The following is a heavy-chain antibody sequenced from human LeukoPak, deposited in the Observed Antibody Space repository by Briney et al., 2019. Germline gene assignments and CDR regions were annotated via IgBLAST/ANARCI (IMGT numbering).Heavy chain of an antibody. D-gene: IGHD4-11*01. V-gene: IGHV5-51*01. CDR2: IYPGDPDT. J-gene: IGHJ4*02. CDR1: GYSFTSYW. Sequence: GESLKISCKGSGYSFTSYWIGWVRQMPGKGLEWMGIIYPGDPDTRYSPSFQGQVTISADKSISTAYLQWSSLKASDTAMYYCARHSSSLTDSFDYWGQGTLVTVSS. CDR3: ARHSSSLTDSFDY.